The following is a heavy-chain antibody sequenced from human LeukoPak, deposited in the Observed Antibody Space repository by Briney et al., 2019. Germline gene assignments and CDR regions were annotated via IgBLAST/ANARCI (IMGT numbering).Heavy chain of an antibody. CDR1: GFTVSSNH. CDR2: ISSSSSTI. D-gene: IGHD3-22*01. Sequence: GGSLRLSCAASGFTVSSNHMSWVRQAPGKGLEWVSYISSSSSTIYYADSVKGRFTISRDNAKNSLYLQMNSLRDEDTAVYYCARLNYYYDSSGYYYAPFDIWGQGTMVTVSS. V-gene: IGHV3-48*02. CDR3: ARLNYYYDSSGYYYAPFDI. J-gene: IGHJ3*02.